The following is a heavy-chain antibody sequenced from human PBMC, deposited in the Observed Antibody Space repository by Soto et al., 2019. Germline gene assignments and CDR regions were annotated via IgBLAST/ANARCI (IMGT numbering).Heavy chain of an antibody. CDR2: IYYSGTT. CDR3: ARDLWGYCGTDCYPLDV. CDR1: GGSINSGDYX. J-gene: IGHJ6*02. Sequence: PSETLSLTCTVFGGSINSGDYXWGWIRQPPGKGLEWIGYIYYSGTTYYNPPLRSRVTISIDTSKNQFSLKLNSVTAADTAVYYCARDLWGYCGTDCYPLDVWGQGTTVTVSS. D-gene: IGHD2-21*02. V-gene: IGHV4-30-4*02.